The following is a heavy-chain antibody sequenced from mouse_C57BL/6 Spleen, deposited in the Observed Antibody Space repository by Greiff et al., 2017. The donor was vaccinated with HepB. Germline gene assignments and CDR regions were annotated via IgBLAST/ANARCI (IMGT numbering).Heavy chain of an antibody. V-gene: IGHV2-2*01. Sequence: QVHVKQSGPGLVQPSQSLSITCTVSGFSLTSYGVHWVRQSPGKGLEWLGVIWSGGSTDYNAAFISRLSISKDNSKSQVFFKMNSLQADDTAIYYCARKQKGGNDYDGGYFDYWGQGTTLTVSS. J-gene: IGHJ2*01. CDR1: GFSLTSYG. CDR2: IWSGGST. D-gene: IGHD2-4*01. CDR3: ARKQKGGNDYDGGYFDY.